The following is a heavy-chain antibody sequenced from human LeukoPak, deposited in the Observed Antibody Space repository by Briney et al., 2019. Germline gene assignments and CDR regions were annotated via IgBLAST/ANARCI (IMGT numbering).Heavy chain of an antibody. CDR2: INPNSGGT. D-gene: IGHD5-18*01. V-gene: IGHV1-2*02. Sequence: GASVKVSCKASGYTFTSYGISWVRRAPGQGLEWMGWINPNSGGTNYAQKFQGRVTMTRDTSISTAYMELSRLRSDDTAVYYCARCGYSYGTCFDYWGQGTLVTVSS. CDR1: GYTFTSYG. J-gene: IGHJ4*02. CDR3: ARCGYSYGTCFDY.